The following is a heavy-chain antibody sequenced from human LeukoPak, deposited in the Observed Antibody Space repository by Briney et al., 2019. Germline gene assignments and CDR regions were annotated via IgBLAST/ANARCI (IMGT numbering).Heavy chain of an antibody. CDR3: ARDFSSSHAFDI. Sequence: PSQTLSLTCAVSSGSISSGGYSWSWIRQPPGTGLEWIGYIYHSGSTYYNPSLKSRVTISVDRSKSQFSLKLSSVTAADTAVYYCARDFSSSHAFDIWGQGTMVTVSS. CDR1: SGSISSGGYS. J-gene: IGHJ3*02. V-gene: IGHV4-30-2*01. D-gene: IGHD6-13*01. CDR2: IYHSGST.